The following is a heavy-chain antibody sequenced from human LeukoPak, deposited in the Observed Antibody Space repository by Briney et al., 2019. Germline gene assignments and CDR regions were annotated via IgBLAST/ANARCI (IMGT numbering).Heavy chain of an antibody. CDR3: ARDLKGHYDFWSGYRQGWFDP. Sequence: SETLSLTCTVSGGSISSYYWSWIRQPAGKGLEWVGRIYTSGSTNYNPSLKSRVTMSVDTPKNQFSLKLSSVTAADTAVYYCARDLKGHYDFWSGYRQGWFDPWGQGTLVTVSS. V-gene: IGHV4-4*07. J-gene: IGHJ5*02. CDR2: IYTSGST. CDR1: GGSISSYY. D-gene: IGHD3-3*01.